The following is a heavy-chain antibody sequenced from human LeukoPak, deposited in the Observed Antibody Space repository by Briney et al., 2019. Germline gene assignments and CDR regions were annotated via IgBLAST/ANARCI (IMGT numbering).Heavy chain of an antibody. J-gene: IGHJ1*01. D-gene: IGHD3-10*01. V-gene: IGHV3-11*04. CDR3: ARDYYYGLGSYSAFQH. CDR1: GFTFSDYY. CDR2: ISSSGSTI. Sequence: GGSLRLSCAASGFTFSDYYMSWIRQAPGKGLEWVSYISSSGSTIYYADSVKGRFTISRDNAKNSLYLQMNSLRAEDTAVYYCARDYYYGLGSYSAFQHWGQGTLVTVSS.